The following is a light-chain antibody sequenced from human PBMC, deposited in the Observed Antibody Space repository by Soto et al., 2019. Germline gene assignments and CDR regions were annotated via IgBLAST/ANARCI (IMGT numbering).Light chain of an antibody. CDR1: SSDVGGYNY. CDR2: EVR. V-gene: IGLV2-8*01. J-gene: IGLJ1*01. Sequence: QSDLPHPRSASGSPRQSVTIACTGTSSDVGGYNYVSWYQQHPGKAPKLIIYEVRERPSGVPHRFSGSKPGNTASLTVSGLKAEDEADYYCRSYAGSDMFVFGTAPTVAVL. CDR3: RSYAGSDMFV.